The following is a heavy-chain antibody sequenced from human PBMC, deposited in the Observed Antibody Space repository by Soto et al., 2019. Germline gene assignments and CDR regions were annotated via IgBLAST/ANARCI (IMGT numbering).Heavy chain of an antibody. V-gene: IGHV3-30*18. Sequence: QVQLVESGGGVVQPGRSLRLSCAASGFTFSSYGMHWVRQAPGKGLEGVAVISYDGSNKYYADSVKGRFTISRDNSKNTLYLQMNSLRAEDTAVYYCAKDCHDYSNPGVDYYGMDVWGQGTTVTVSS. CDR3: AKDCHDYSNPGVDYYGMDV. CDR2: ISYDGSNK. D-gene: IGHD4-4*01. CDR1: GFTFSSYG. J-gene: IGHJ6*02.